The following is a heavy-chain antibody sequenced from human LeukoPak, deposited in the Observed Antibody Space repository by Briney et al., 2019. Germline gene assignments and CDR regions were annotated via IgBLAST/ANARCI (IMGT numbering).Heavy chain of an antibody. CDR2: IYTSGST. D-gene: IGHD3-16*01. Sequence: PSQTLSLTCTVSGGSISSGSYYWSWIRQPAGKGLEWIGRIYTSGSTNYDPSLKSRVTISVDTSKNQFSLKLSSVTAADTAEYYCARVAGGLYDWFDPWGQGTLVTVSS. V-gene: IGHV4-61*02. J-gene: IGHJ5*02. CDR3: ARVAGGLYDWFDP. CDR1: GGSISSGSYY.